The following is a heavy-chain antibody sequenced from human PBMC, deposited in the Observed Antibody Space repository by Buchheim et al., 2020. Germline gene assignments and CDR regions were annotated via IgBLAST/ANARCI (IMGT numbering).Heavy chain of an antibody. CDR1: GFTFSNYA. V-gene: IGHV3-23*01. J-gene: IGHJ4*02. D-gene: IGHD3-22*01. Sequence: EVQLLESGGGLRQPGGSLRLSCAASGFTFSNYALAWVRQAPGRGLEWVSTISGSGSNTYYPDSVKGRFTISRDNSKNTLYLQMNALRAEDTAIYYCANHYYDNTGLSPYFDYWGQGAL. CDR3: ANHYYDNTGLSPYFDY. CDR2: ISGSGSNT.